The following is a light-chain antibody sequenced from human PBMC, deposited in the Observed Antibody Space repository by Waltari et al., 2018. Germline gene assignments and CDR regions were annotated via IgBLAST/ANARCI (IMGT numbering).Light chain of an antibody. CDR2: DAS. CDR1: QSVSSY. CDR3: QQRSNWPPKYT. V-gene: IGKV3-11*01. J-gene: IGKJ2*01. Sequence: EIVLTQSPATLSLSPGERATLSCRASQSVSSYLAWYQQKPGQAPRLLIYDASNRATGIPARFSGSVSGTDFTLTISSLVPEDCAVYYCQQRSNWPPKYTFGQGTKLEIK.